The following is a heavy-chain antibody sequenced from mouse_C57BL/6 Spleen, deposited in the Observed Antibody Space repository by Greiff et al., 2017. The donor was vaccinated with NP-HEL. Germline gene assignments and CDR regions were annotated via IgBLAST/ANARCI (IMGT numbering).Heavy chain of an antibody. CDR3: AIHCSGSCFAY. V-gene: IGHV1-64*01. D-gene: IGHD1-1*01. CDR2: IHPTSGST. J-gene: IGHJ3*01. CDR1: GYTFTSYW. Sequence: QVQLQQPGAELVKPGASVKLSCKASGYTFTSYWMHWVKQRPGQGLEWIGMIHPTSGSTNYNEKFKSKATLTVDKSSSTAYMQLSSLTSEDSAVYSSAIHCSGSCFAYWGQGTLVTVSA.